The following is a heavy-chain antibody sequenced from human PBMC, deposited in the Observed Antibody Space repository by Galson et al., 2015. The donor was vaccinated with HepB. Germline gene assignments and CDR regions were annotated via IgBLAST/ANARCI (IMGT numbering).Heavy chain of an antibody. CDR2: ISAYNGNT. CDR3: ARDASSGDSTPMVFDY. J-gene: IGHJ4*02. V-gene: IGHV1-18*01. CDR1: GYTFTSYG. D-gene: IGHD3-10*01. Sequence: SVKVSCKASGYTFTSYGISWVRQAPGQGLEWMGWISAYNGNTNYAQKLQGRVTMTTDTSTSTAYMELRSLRSDDTAVYYCARDASSGDSTPMVFDYWGQGTLVTVSS.